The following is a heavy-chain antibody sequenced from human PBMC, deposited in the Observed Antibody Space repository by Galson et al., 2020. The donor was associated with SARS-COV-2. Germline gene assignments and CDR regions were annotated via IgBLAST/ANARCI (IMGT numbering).Heavy chain of an antibody. CDR2: IRSKANNHPT. CDR3: TIRLQNIYPKCDY. Sequence: QAGGSLRLSCAASGFLFSDSAIHWLRQPSGKGLEWVGRIRSKANNHPTSYGASVQGRFIISRDESKRTSFLQLDSLKTEDTAMYYCTIRLQNIYPKCDYWGQGALVTVSP. D-gene: IGHD3-9*01. CDR1: GFLFSDSA. V-gene: IGHV3-73*01. J-gene: IGHJ4*02.